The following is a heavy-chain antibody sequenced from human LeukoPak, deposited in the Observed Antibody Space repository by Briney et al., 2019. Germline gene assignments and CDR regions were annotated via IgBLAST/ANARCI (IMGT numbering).Heavy chain of an antibody. V-gene: IGHV1-46*01. Sequence: ATPRASREVSGFTSTTLEVPTGPRAPGQGLEWMGVINPSGGSTSYAQKFQGSVTMTRDTSTSTVYMELSSLMSEDTAVYYCARGVYSSGWYGYFQHWGQGTLVTVSS. CDR2: INPSGGST. CDR3: ARGVYSSGWYGYFQH. CDR1: GFTSTTLE. J-gene: IGHJ1*01. D-gene: IGHD6-19*01.